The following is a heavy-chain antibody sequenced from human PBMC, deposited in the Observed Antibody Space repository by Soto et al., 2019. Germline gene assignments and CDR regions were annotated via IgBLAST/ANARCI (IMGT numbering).Heavy chain of an antibody. CDR3: ARVVVVVAATAEGYFQH. D-gene: IGHD2-15*01. CDR1: GGSISSGDYY. J-gene: IGHJ1*01. CDR2: IYYSGST. Sequence: SSETLSLTCTVSGGSISSGDYYWSWIRQPPGKGLEWIGYIYYSGSTYYNPSLKSRVTISVDTSKNQFSLKLSSVTAADTAVYYCARVVVVVAATAEGYFQHWGQGTLVTVSS. V-gene: IGHV4-30-4*01.